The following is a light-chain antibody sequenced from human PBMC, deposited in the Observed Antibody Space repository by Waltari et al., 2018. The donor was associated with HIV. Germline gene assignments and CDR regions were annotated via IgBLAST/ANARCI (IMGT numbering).Light chain of an antibody. CDR1: SSDIGTYNH. V-gene: IGLV2-18*02. Sequence: QSALTQPPSVSGSLGPSVTIPCTGTSSDIGTYNHVSWYQQPPGTAPKLRIYEVTHRPSGVPVRFSGSKSGNTASLTISGLQADDEADYYCSSYTTSSTWVFGGGTKLTVL. J-gene: IGLJ3*02. CDR3: SSYTTSSTWV. CDR2: EVT.